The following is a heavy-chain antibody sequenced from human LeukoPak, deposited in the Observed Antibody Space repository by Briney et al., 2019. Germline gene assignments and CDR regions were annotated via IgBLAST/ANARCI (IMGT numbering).Heavy chain of an antibody. J-gene: IGHJ4*02. V-gene: IGHV3-74*01. Sequence: GGSLRLSCAASGFSFSSDWMYWVRQAPGKGLVWVSRINSDGDTDYADAVKGRFTISRDNAKNTLYLQMNSLRAEDTAVYHCVKGAPMDYLGQGTLVIVSS. CDR1: GFSFSSDW. CDR2: INSDGDT. CDR3: VKGAPMDY.